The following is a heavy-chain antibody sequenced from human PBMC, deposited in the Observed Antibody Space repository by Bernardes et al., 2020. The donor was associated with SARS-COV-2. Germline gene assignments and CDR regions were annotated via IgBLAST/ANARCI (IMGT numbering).Heavy chain of an antibody. J-gene: IGHJ4*02. Sequence: AASQDFCKASGYTFTSYYMYWVRQAPGQGLEWMGWITPNSGATTYAQNLQGRVTITRDTSVTTVYMELTRLRSDDTAVYYCARDLAGPASAYWGQGTLVTVSS. CDR3: ARDLAGPASAY. CDR1: GYTFTSYY. CDR2: ITPNSGAT. V-gene: IGHV1-2*02. D-gene: IGHD6-19*01.